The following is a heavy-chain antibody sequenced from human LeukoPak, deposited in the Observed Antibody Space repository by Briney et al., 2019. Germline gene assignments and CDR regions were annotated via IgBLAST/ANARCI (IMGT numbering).Heavy chain of an antibody. CDR1: GYSFTTYW. Sequence: GESLKISCKGSGYSFTTYWIGWVRQMPGKGLEWMGIIYPGDSETRYSLSFQGQVTISADRSISTAYLQWSSLKASDTAIYYCARRYCSSTSCHLDYWGQGTLVTVSS. J-gene: IGHJ4*02. V-gene: IGHV5-51*01. CDR3: ARRYCSSTSCHLDY. D-gene: IGHD2-2*01. CDR2: IYPGDSET.